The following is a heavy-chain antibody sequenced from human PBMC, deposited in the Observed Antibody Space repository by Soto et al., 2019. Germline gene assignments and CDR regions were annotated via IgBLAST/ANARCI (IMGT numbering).Heavy chain of an antibody. Sequence: QVQLVQSGAEVKKPGASVKVSCKASGYTFTSYGISWVRQAPGQGLEWMGWISAYNGNTNYAQKLQGSVTMTTDTSTSTAYMELRSLRSDDTAVYYCAGYYYDSSGYFHDAFDIWGQGTMVTVSS. V-gene: IGHV1-18*01. J-gene: IGHJ3*02. D-gene: IGHD3-22*01. CDR3: AGYYYDSSGYFHDAFDI. CDR1: GYTFTSYG. CDR2: ISAYNGNT.